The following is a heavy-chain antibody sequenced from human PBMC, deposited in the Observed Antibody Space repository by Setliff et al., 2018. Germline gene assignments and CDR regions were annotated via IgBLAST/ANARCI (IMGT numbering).Heavy chain of an antibody. J-gene: IGHJ6*02. V-gene: IGHV3-48*03. CDR1: GFTFRTYE. Sequence: PGGSLRLSCEASGFTFRTYEMIWVRQAPGKGLERVSKTHTDGITIYSDSVRGRSTISRDSAKNSLHLQMTSLSAEDTAVYYCARRLPYFGMDVWGQGTTVTVSS. CDR3: ARRLPYFGMDV. CDR2: THTDGITI. D-gene: IGHD2-15*01.